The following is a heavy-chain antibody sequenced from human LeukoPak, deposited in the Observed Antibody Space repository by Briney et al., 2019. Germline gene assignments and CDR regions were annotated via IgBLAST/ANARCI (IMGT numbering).Heavy chain of an antibody. CDR3: ARDRAAGAYPWYFDY. Sequence: PGGSLRLSCAASGFTFSDYSMNGVRQAPGKGLGWVSYISSSSNTIYYADSVKGRFTISRDNAKNSLYLQMNSLRAEDTAVYYCARDRAAGAYPWYFDYWGQGTLVTVSS. V-gene: IGHV3-48*01. CDR2: ISSSSNTI. J-gene: IGHJ4*02. D-gene: IGHD3-16*01. CDR1: GFTFSDYS.